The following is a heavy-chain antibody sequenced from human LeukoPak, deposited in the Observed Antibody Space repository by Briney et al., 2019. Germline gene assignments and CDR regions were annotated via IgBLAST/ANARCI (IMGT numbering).Heavy chain of an antibody. CDR2: INHSGST. Sequence: PSETLSLTCAVYGGSFSGYYWSWIRQPPGKGLEWIGEINHSGSTNYNPPLKSRVTISVDTSKNQFSLKLSSVTAADTAVYYCARLIPTYYYGSGSYYPNYYYYGMDVWGQGTTVTVSS. CDR1: GGSFSGYY. D-gene: IGHD3-10*01. V-gene: IGHV4-34*01. J-gene: IGHJ6*02. CDR3: ARLIPTYYYGSGSYYPNYYYYGMDV.